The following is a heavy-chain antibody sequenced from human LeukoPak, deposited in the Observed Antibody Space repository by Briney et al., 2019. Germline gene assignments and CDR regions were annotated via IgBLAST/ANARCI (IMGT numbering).Heavy chain of an antibody. CDR2: IYYSGST. CDR3: ARGRVGATALQDYYYYMDV. J-gene: IGHJ6*03. V-gene: IGHV4-39*07. Sequence: PSETLSLTCTVPGGSISSSSYYWGWIRQPPGKGLEWIGSIYYSGSTYYNPSLKSRVTISVDTSKNQFSLKLSSVTAADTAVYYCARGRVGATALQDYYYYMDVWGKGTTVTVSS. D-gene: IGHD1-26*01. CDR1: GGSISSSSYY.